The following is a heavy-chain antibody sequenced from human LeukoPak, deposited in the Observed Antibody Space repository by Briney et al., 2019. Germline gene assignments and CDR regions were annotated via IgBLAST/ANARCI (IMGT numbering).Heavy chain of an antibody. J-gene: IGHJ4*02. Sequence: PSETLSLTCAVYGGSFTIYSWTWSRQPPGKSLEWVGEISPSGNTQYNPSLKSRVTISLDASKSQFYLKLNSVTAADTAVYYCARRVRSADYRLDYWGQGTLVTVSS. CDR3: ARRVRSADYRLDY. CDR1: GGSFTIYS. D-gene: IGHD4-11*01. CDR2: ISPSGNT. V-gene: IGHV4-34*01.